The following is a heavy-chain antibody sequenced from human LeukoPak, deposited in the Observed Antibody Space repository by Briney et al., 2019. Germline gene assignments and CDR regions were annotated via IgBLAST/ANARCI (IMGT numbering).Heavy chain of an antibody. D-gene: IGHD2-2*01. CDR1: GGSFSGYY. V-gene: IGHV4-34*01. CDR3: AEGSDDCTSTTCPRRFDY. Sequence: SETLSLTCAVYGGSFSGYYWSWIRQPPGKGLEWIGEISHSGSTNYNTTLKSRVTISVDTSKNHFSLKLSSVTAADTAVYYCAEGSDDCTSTTCPRRFDYWGQGTLVTVSS. J-gene: IGHJ4*02. CDR2: ISHSGST.